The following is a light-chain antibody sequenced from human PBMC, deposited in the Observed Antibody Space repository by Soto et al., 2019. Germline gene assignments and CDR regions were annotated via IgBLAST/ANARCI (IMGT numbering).Light chain of an antibody. CDR3: CSYTSSTTFV. Sequence: QPVLTQPASVSGSPGQSITVSCTGTSSDVGGYNFVSWFQQHPGKAPKLMIYEVTNRPSGVSNRFSGSKSGNTASLTISGLQPEDEADYYCCSYTSSTTFVFGTGTKLTVL. CDR2: EVT. CDR1: SSDVGGYNF. J-gene: IGLJ1*01. V-gene: IGLV2-14*01.